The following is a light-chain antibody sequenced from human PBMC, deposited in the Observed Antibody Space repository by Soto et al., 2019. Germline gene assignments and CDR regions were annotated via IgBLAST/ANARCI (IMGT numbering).Light chain of an antibody. J-gene: IGKJ5*01. CDR3: QQYAASPAIT. CDR1: QSVSSNY. CDR2: VVS. Sequence: ETVLTQSPGTLSLSPGERATLSCRASQSVSSNYLVWYQQKPGQAPRLLISVVSTRATGIPDRFSGSGSGTDFTLTISRLEPEDVAVYYCQQYAASPAITFGQGTRVEIK. V-gene: IGKV3-20*01.